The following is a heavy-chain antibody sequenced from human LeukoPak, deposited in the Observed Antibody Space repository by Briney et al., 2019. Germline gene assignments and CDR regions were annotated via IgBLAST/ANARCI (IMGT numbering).Heavy chain of an antibody. CDR3: AREEDYYGSGSYCLLDP. J-gene: IGHJ5*02. CDR2: IYTSGST. CDR1: GGSISSYY. D-gene: IGHD3-10*01. Sequence: SETLSLTCTVSGGSISSYYWSWIRQPAGKGLEWIGRIYTSGSTNYNPPLKSRVTMSVDTSKNQFSLKLSSVTAADTAVYYCAREEDYYGSGSYCLLDPWGQGTLVTVSS. V-gene: IGHV4-4*07.